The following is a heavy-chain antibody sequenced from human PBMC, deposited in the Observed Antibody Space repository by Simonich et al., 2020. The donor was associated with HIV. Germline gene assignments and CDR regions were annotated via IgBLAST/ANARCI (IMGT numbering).Heavy chain of an antibody. Sequence: EVQLVESGGGLVQPGGSLRLSCAASGFTFSSHWMNWVRRAPGKGLGWVSNINQDGGDKRYVDSVKGRLTISRDNAQSSLYLQMNSLRAEDTAVYYCARARAALDMIFDYWGQGTLVTVSS. V-gene: IGHV3-7*01. J-gene: IGHJ4*02. CDR3: ARARAALDMIFDY. D-gene: IGHD3-16*01. CDR1: GFTFSSHW. CDR2: INQDGGDK.